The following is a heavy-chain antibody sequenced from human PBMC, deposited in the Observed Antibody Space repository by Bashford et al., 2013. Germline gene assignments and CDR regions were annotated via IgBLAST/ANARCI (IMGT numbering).Heavy chain of an antibody. V-gene: IGHV4-31*03. CDR2: IYYSGST. D-gene: IGHD1-1*01. Sequence: SETLSLTCTVSGGSISSGGYYWSWIRQHPGKGLEWIGYIYYSGSTYYNPSLKSRVTISVDTSKNQFSLKLSSVTAADTAVYYCARFLGGTLSEDYWGQGTLVTVSS. CDR1: GGSISSGGYY. J-gene: IGHJ4*02. CDR3: ARFLGGTLSEDY.